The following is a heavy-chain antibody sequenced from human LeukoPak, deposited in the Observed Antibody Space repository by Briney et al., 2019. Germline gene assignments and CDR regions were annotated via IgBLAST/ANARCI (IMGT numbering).Heavy chain of an antibody. CDR3: ARSRGFGELSSFDY. V-gene: IGHV4-39*07. D-gene: IGHD3-10*01. CDR1: GGSISSSSYY. Sequence: SETLSLTCTVSGGSISSSSYYWGWIRQPPGKGLEWIGNIYHSGSTYYNPSLKSRVTISVDTSKNQFSLKLSSVTAADTAVYYCARSRGFGELSSFDYWGQGTLVTVSS. J-gene: IGHJ4*02. CDR2: IYHSGST.